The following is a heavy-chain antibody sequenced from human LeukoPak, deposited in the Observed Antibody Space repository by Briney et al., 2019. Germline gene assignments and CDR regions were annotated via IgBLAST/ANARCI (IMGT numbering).Heavy chain of an antibody. CDR1: GFTFSSYA. V-gene: IGHV3-30-3*01. Sequence: GGSLRLSCAASGFTFSSYAMHWVRQAPGKGLEWVAVISYDGSNKYYADSVKGRFTISRDNSKNTLYLQMNSLRAEDTAVYYCARALDSSGYYSGSYFQHWGQGTLVTVSS. J-gene: IGHJ1*01. CDR3: ARALDSSGYYSGSYFQH. CDR2: ISYDGSNK. D-gene: IGHD3-22*01.